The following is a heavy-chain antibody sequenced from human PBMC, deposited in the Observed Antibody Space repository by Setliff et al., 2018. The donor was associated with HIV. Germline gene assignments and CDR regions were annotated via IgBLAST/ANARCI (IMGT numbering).Heavy chain of an antibody. V-gene: IGHV1-69*05. CDR1: GGTFSRET. D-gene: IGHD2-2*01. Sequence: SVKVSCKASGGTFSRETFSWVRQAPGQGLEWMGGTIPMFGTANYAQKFQGRVTITTDESTNTGYMELSSLRSEDTAVYYCARESACSSTSCPKVLDYWGQGTLVTVSS. J-gene: IGHJ4*02. CDR3: ARESACSSTSCPKVLDY. CDR2: TIPMFGTA.